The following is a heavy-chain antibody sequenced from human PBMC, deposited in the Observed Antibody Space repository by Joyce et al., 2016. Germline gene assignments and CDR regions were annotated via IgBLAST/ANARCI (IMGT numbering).Heavy chain of an antibody. J-gene: IGHJ4*02. V-gene: IGHV1-2*02. CDR1: GYTFTDYY. D-gene: IGHD3-3*01. CDR3: ARGGYYGPYYFDF. CDR2: INPNSGGT. Sequence: QVQLVQSGAEVKKPGASVQVSCKASGYTFTDYYMHWVRQAPGQGLEWMGGINPNSGGTNYAQKFQGRVTMTRDTSVSTAYMELSRLRSDDTAVYYCARGGYYGPYYFDFWGQGTLVTVSS.